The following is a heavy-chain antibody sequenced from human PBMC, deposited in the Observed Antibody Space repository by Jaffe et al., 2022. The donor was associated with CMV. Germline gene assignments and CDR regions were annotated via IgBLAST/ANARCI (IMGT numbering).Heavy chain of an antibody. CDR3: ARQGRDTDGYYFDYFEY. CDR1: GDSIGSSSYY. V-gene: IGHV4-39*01. Sequence: QLQLQESGPGLVKPSETLSLTCTVSGDSIGSSSYYWGWIRQPPGKGLEWIGTIYYSGLTYYNPSLKSRVTISVDTSKNQFSLKLGSVTAADTAVYYCARQGRDTDGYYFDYFEYWGRGTLVTVSS. CDR2: IYYSGLT. D-gene: IGHD3-22*01. J-gene: IGHJ4*02.